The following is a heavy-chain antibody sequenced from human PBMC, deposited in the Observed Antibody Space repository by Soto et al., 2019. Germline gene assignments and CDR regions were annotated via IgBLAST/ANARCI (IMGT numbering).Heavy chain of an antibody. J-gene: IGHJ4*02. CDR2: IYYSWST. D-gene: IGHD5-18*01. Sequence: SETLSLTCTVSGGSISSGGYYWSWIRQHPGKGLEWIGYIYYSWSTYYNPSLKSRVTISVDTSKNQFSLKLSSVTAADTAVYYCARVGRTTYSYGQSYYFDYWGQGTLVTVSS. CDR3: ARVGRTTYSYGQSYYFDY. V-gene: IGHV4-31*03. CDR1: GGSISSGGYY.